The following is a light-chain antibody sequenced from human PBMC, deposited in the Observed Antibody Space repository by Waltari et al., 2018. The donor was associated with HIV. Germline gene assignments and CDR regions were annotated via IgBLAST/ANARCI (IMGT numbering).Light chain of an antibody. Sequence: SYELTQPPSVSVSPGQTASIICSGDKLGEKNVCWYQQKPGQSPLLIIYQDIKRPTGIPERFLGSNSGNTASLPTSGTQVMDEADYYCQAWDSTSYVVFGGGTRLTV. V-gene: IGLV3-1*01. CDR3: QAWDSTSYVV. CDR2: QDI. CDR1: KLGEKN. J-gene: IGLJ2*01.